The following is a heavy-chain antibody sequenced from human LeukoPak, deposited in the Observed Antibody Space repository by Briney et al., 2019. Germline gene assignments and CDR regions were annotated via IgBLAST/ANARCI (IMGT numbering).Heavy chain of an antibody. Sequence: PSETLSLTCTVSGGSISKSVYYWVWIRQPPGKGLEWIGSIYYTGSTYYNPSLKSRVTVSVDTSKNQFSLKLSSVTAADTAVYYCARGLRHGSGSYYYGYYYYMDVWGKGTTVTVSS. V-gene: IGHV4-39*01. D-gene: IGHD3-10*01. J-gene: IGHJ6*03. CDR1: GGSISKSVYY. CDR3: ARGLRHGSGSYYYGYYYYMDV. CDR2: IYYTGST.